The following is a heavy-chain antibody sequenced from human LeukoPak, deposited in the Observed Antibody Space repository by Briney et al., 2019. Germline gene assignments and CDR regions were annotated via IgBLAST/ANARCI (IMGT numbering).Heavy chain of an antibody. Sequence: SETLSLTCAVYGGSFSGYYWSWIRQPPGKGLEWIGEINHSGSANYNPSLKSRVTISVDTSKNQFSLKLSSVTAADTAVYYCARGNDFDYWGQGTLVTVSS. CDR1: GGSFSGYY. J-gene: IGHJ4*02. V-gene: IGHV4-34*01. CDR3: ARGNDFDY. CDR2: INHSGSA.